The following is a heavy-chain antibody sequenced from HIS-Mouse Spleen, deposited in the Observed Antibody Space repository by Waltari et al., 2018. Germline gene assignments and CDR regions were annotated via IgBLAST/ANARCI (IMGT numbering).Heavy chain of an antibody. J-gene: IGHJ4*02. CDR3: ARRYSGYDLGY. D-gene: IGHD5-12*01. V-gene: IGHV3-30*04. Sequence: QVQLVESGGGVVQPGRSLRRSGAASGFTFRSYAMHWAREAPGKGLGLVAVRSFDGSNKYYADSVKCRFTISRDNSKNTLYLQMNSLRAEDTAVYYCARRYSGYDLGYWGQGTLVTVSS. CDR1: GFTFRSYA. CDR2: RSFDGSNK.